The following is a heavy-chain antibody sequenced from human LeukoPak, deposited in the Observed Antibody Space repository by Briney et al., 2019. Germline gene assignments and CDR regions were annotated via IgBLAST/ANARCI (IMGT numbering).Heavy chain of an antibody. CDR1: GYSFTSYW. V-gene: IGHV5-51*01. CDR2: IYPGDSDT. Sequence: GESLKISCKGSGYSFTSYWIGWVRQMPVKGLEWMGSIYPGDSDTRYSPSFQGQVTISADKSISTAYLQWSSLKASDTAMYYCASLYYYGSGSYLYNWFDPWGQGTLDTVSS. J-gene: IGHJ5*02. CDR3: ASLYYYGSGSYLYNWFDP. D-gene: IGHD3-10*01.